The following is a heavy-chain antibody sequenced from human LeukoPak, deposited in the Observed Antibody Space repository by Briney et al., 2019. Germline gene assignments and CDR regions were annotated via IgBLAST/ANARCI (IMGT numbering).Heavy chain of an antibody. CDR1: GFSFNTYA. Sequence: GGSLRLPCAASGFSFNTYAMSWVRQAPGKGLEWVSAISNTGGSTYYADSVKGRFTISRDKSKNTLSLQMNSLRAEDTAVYYCAQQVGYCSSGSCYFTYWGQGTLVTVSS. V-gene: IGHV3-23*01. CDR2: ISNTGGST. CDR3: AQQVGYCSSGSCYFTY. D-gene: IGHD2-15*01. J-gene: IGHJ1*01.